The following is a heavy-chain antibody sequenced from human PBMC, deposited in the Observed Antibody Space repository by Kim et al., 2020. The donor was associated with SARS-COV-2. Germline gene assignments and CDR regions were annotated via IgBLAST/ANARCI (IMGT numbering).Heavy chain of an antibody. CDR2: ISYDGSNK. CDR1: GFTFSSYI. CDR3: ARDDNWNPGGY. D-gene: IGHD1-1*01. Sequence: GGSLRLSCAASGFTFSSYIIHWVRQAPGKGLEWVAVISYDGSNKFYADSVKGRFTISRVNSKNTLFLQMNSLRPDDTAVYYCARDDNWNPGGYWGQGTLVTVSS. V-gene: IGHV3-30-3*01. J-gene: IGHJ4*02.